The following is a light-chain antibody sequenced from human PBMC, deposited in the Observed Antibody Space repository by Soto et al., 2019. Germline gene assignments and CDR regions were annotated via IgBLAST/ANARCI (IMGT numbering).Light chain of an antibody. Sequence: DIQMTQSPSSLSASVRDRVTITGRTSHFISDYLNWYQQRPGTAPKLLISAASNLQSGVPSRFSGSGSGTEFTLTITSLQPEDTATYYCQQTYATPITFGQGTRLE. CDR1: HFISDY. CDR3: QQTYATPIT. J-gene: IGKJ5*01. V-gene: IGKV1-39*01. CDR2: AAS.